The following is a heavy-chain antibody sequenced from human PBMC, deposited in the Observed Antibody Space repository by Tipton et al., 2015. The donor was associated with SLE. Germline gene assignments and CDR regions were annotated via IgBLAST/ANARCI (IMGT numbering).Heavy chain of an antibody. CDR1: GGSIRSYY. CDR2: FYYIGST. J-gene: IGHJ6*03. V-gene: IGHV4-59*01. D-gene: IGHD6-6*01. Sequence: LRLSCSVSGGSIRSYYWSWIRQPPGKGLEWIGYFYYIGSTNYNPSLKSRVTISVDTSKNQFSLKLSSVTAADTALYYCARKYSSYMDVWGKGTTVTVSS. CDR3: ARKYSSYMDV.